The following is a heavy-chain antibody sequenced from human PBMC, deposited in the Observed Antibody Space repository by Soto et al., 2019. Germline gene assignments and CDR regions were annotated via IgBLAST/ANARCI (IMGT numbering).Heavy chain of an antibody. CDR3: ARVGPWVPYYYDSSPYTFENWFEP. CDR1: GYSISSGYY. CDR2: FYHGGST. J-gene: IGHJ5*02. V-gene: IGHV4-38-2*01. Sequence: PSETLSLTCAVSGYSISSGYYWGWLRQPPGKGLEWIGSFYHGGSTYYNPSLNSRVTLSIDMTNNHVSLILNSVTAADTAVYYCARVGPWVPYYYDSSPYTFENWFEPSGQAPLVTVSS. D-gene: IGHD3-22*01.